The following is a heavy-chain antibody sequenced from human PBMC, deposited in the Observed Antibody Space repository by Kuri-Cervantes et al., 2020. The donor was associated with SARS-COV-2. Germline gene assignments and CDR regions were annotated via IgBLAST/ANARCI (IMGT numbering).Heavy chain of an antibody. CDR3: AKDPYYDFWSGYYFDY. CDR1: GFTFSSYA. D-gene: IGHD3-3*01. V-gene: IGHV3-23*01. J-gene: IGHJ4*02. Sequence: GGSLRLSCAASGFTFSSYAMSWVRQAPGKGLEWVSVISGSGGSTYYADSVKGRFTISRDNSKNTLYLQMNSLRAEDTAVYYCAKDPYYDFWSGYYFDYWGQGTLVTVSS. CDR2: ISGSGGST.